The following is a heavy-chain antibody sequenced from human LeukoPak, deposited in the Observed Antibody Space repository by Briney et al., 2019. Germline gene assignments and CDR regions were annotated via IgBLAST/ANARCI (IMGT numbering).Heavy chain of an antibody. CDR2: IIPIFGTE. V-gene: IGHV1-69*06. J-gene: IGHJ3*02. CDR1: GGTFSSYA. D-gene: IGHD3-3*02. Sequence: SVKVSCKASGGTFSSYAISWVRQAPGQGLEWMGGIIPIFGTENYAQKFQGRATITADKSTSTAYMEMSSLRSEDTAVYYCARGHFWSGYYFHDTFDIWGQGTLVTVSS. CDR3: ARGHFWSGYYFHDTFDI.